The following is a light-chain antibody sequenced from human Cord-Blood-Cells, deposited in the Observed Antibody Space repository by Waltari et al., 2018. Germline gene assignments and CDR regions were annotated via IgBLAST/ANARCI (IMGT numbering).Light chain of an antibody. CDR3: QQYGSSPT. Sequence: EIVLTQSPRTLSLSPGERATLSCRASQSVSSSYLAWYQQKPGQAPRLLIYGASSRATGIPDRFSGSGYGTDFTLTISRLEPEDFVVYYCQQYGSSPTFGQGTRLEIK. CDR1: QSVSSSY. J-gene: IGKJ5*01. V-gene: IGKV3-20*01. CDR2: GAS.